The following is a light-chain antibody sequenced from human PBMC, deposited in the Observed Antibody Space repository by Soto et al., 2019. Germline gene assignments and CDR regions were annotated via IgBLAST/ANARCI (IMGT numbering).Light chain of an antibody. V-gene: IGKV3-15*01. Sequence: EIVMTQSPATLSVSPGDRATLSCRASQRCSSSLAWYPQIPGQAPRLLIYDASNRATGIPARLGGSGSGTEFPLTTGSPQSDGFPGYYWQQYTNWPPIIFDGVTKVE. CDR3: QQYTNWPPII. CDR1: QRCSSS. CDR2: DAS. J-gene: IGKJ4*01.